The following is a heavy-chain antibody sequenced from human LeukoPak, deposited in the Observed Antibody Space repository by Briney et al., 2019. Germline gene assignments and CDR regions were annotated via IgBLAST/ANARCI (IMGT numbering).Heavy chain of an antibody. CDR1: GFTFSSYA. J-gene: IGHJ4*02. Sequence: GGSLRLSCAASGFTFSSYAMSWVRQAPGKGLEWVSVIYSGGSTYYADSVKGRFTISRDNSKNTLYLQMNSLRAEDTAVYYCAGRGEVAGLWSYWGQGTLVTVSS. CDR2: IYSGGST. D-gene: IGHD6-19*01. CDR3: AGRGEVAGLWSY. V-gene: IGHV3-23*03.